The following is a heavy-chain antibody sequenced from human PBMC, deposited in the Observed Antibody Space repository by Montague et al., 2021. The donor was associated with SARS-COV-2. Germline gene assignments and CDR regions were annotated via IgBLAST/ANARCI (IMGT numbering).Heavy chain of an antibody. V-gene: IGHV6-1*01. J-gene: IGHJ4*02. D-gene: IGHD1-26*01. CDR1: GDSVSSNSAT. Sequence: CAISGDSVSSNSATWHWIWQSPSRGLEWLGRTYYRSRWFNDYAVSVRSRIIINPDTSTNQFSLQLSSVTPEDTAVYFCARERWAVGVSFDYWGQGTLVTVSS. CDR3: ARERWAVGVSFDY. CDR2: TYYRSRWFN.